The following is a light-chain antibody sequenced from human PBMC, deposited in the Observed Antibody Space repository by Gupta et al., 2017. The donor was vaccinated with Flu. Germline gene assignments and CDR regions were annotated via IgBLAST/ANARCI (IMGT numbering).Light chain of an antibody. CDR3: QQYYTTLALT. CDR2: WAS. V-gene: IGKV4-1*01. J-gene: IGKJ4*01. CDR1: NY. Sequence: NYLAWYQQKLGQPPKLLIYWASTRESGVPDRFSGSGSGTDFTLTISSRQVEDVAIYYCQQYYTTLALTFGGGTKVEI.